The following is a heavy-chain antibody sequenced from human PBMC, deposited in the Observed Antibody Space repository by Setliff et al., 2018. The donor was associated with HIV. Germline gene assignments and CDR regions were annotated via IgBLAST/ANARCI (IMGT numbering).Heavy chain of an antibody. J-gene: IGHJ3*02. D-gene: IGHD3-22*01. CDR3: ARDGYYDSSGYSAFDI. Sequence: ASVKVSCKASGYTFTDYYIHWVRQAPGQGLEWMGRINPNDGGTNYAQKFQGRVTMTRDTSISTAYMELSRLRSDDTAVYYCARDGYYDSSGYSAFDIWGQGTMVTVSS. V-gene: IGHV1-2*06. CDR1: GYTFTDYY. CDR2: INPNDGGT.